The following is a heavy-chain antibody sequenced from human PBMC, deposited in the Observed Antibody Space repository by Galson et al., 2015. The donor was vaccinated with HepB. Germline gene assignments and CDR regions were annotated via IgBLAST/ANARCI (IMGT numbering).Heavy chain of an antibody. CDR2: ISPSGNT. Sequence: ETLSPTCAVYGGSFNDYSWNGIRQSPLKGLEWLAEISPSGNTNYNPSLKRRLTISVHRSKNQFSLALRPAGAADTAVYYCARRTRGKSLYQLARKQYYYYYIDVWGKGTTVTVS. J-gene: IGHJ6*03. V-gene: IGHV4-34*01. D-gene: IGHD1/OR15-1a*01. CDR1: GGSFNDYS. CDR3: ARRTRGKSLYQLARKQYYYYYIDV.